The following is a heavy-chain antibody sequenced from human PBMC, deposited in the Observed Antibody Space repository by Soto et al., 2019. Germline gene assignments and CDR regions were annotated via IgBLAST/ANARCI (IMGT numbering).Heavy chain of an antibody. J-gene: IGHJ6*03. Sequence: ASVKVACKAAGYTFTGYYMHWVRKDPGQGLEWMGWINPNSGGTNYAQKFQGWVTMTRDTSISTAYMELSRLRSDDTAVYYCARASRDSSSWYISHYYYYYYMDVWGKGTTVTVSS. D-gene: IGHD6-13*01. CDR3: ARASRDSSSWYISHYYYYYYMDV. CDR1: GYTFTGYY. V-gene: IGHV1-2*04. CDR2: INPNSGGT.